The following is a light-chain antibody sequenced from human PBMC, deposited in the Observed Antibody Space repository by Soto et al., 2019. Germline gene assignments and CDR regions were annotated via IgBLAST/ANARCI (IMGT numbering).Light chain of an antibody. CDR2: GDN. Sequence: QSALTQPPSVSGAPGLRVTISCTGNSANIGAGYDVHWYQQLPGTAPKLLIYGDNNRPSGVPDRFSGSKSGTSASLAITGLQAEDEADYYCQSYDNSLSGSWIFGGGTQLTVL. V-gene: IGLV1-40*01. CDR3: QSYDNSLSGSWI. J-gene: IGLJ2*01. CDR1: SANIGAGYD.